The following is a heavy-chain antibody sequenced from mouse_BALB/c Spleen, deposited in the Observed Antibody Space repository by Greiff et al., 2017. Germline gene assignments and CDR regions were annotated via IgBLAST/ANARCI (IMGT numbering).Heavy chain of an antibody. D-gene: IGHD1-1*01. CDR2: ISSGSSTI. V-gene: IGHV5-17*02. CDR1: GFTFSSFG. J-gene: IGHJ3*01. CDR3: ARGNYGSRGAWFAY. Sequence: EVKLVESGGGLVQPGGSRKLSCAASGFTFSSFGMHWVRQAPEKGLEWVAYISSGSSTIYYADTVKGRFTISRDNPKNTLFLQMTSLRSEDTAMYYCARGNYGSRGAWFAYWGQGTLVTVSA.